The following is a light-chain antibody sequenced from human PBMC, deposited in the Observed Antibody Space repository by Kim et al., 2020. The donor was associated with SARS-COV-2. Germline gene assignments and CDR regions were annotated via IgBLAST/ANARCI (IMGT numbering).Light chain of an antibody. V-gene: IGLV2-14*03. CDR2: AVT. Sequence: QSALTQPASVSGSPGQSITISCTGTSSDIGAYNYVSWFRQYPGKAPKLVLSAVTSRSSGVPDRFSGSKSGNTAYLSISGLQAEDEADYYCSSFTTSRTYLFGSGTKVTVL. CDR3: SSFTTSRTYL. CDR1: SSDIGAYNY. J-gene: IGLJ1*01.